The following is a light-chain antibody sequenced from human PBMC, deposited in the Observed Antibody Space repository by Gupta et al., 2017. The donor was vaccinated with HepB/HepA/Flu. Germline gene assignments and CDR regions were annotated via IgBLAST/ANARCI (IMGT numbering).Light chain of an antibody. CDR3: QQEDYSPQT. Sequence: EIVLTQSPGTLSLSPGDRATLSCRASLSVSSSYLAWYQQKPGQAPRLLIYGTSTRATGIPDRFSGSGSGTEFTLTISSREPEDFAVYYCQQEDYSPQTFGQGTKVEIE. CDR1: LSVSSSY. CDR2: GTS. V-gene: IGKV3-20*01. J-gene: IGKJ1*01.